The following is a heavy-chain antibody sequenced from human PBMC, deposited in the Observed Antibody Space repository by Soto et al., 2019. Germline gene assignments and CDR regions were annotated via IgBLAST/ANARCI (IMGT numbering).Heavy chain of an antibody. CDR2: ISAGGDRT. CDR1: GFTFSNYP. Sequence: EVQVSESGGGLVQPGGSLRLYCATSGFTFSNYPMNWVRQAPGKGLEWVSGISAGGDRTYYADSVKGRFTIFRDNSKNSLSLRMNSLRVEDTAVYYCARRVWGQGTLVTVSS. CDR3: ARRV. V-gene: IGHV3-23*01. J-gene: IGHJ4*02.